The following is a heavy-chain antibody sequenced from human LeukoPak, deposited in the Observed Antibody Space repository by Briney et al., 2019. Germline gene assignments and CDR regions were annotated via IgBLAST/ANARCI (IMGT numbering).Heavy chain of an antibody. Sequence: ASVKVSCKASGGTFSSYAISWVRQAPGQGLEWMGRIIPILGIANYAQKFQGRVTITADKSTSTAYMELSSLRSEDTAVYYWARAEYAVAYYYYHGMDVWGQGTTVTVSS. CDR1: GGTFSSYA. V-gene: IGHV1-69*04. J-gene: IGHJ6*02. D-gene: IGHD2-15*01. CDR3: ARAEYAVAYYYYHGMDV. CDR2: IIPILGIA.